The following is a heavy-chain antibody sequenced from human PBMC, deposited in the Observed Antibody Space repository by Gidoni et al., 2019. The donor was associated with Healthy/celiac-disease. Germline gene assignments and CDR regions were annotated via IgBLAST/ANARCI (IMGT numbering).Heavy chain of an antibody. V-gene: IGHV5-51*01. J-gene: IGHJ5*02. D-gene: IGHD6-6*01. CDR3: ARLLVWQLGPLVDWFDP. Sequence: EVQLVQSGAEVKKPGESLKISCKGSGSSFTSYWIVWVSQMPGKGLEWMGIIYPGDSDTRYSPSFQGKVTISADKSISTAYLQWSSLKASDTAMYYCARLLVWQLGPLVDWFDPWGQGTLVTVSS. CDR2: IYPGDSDT. CDR1: GSSFTSYW.